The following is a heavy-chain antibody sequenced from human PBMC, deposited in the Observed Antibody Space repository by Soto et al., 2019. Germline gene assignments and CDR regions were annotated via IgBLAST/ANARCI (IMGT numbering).Heavy chain of an antibody. CDR1: GFTFSSYA. D-gene: IGHD3-22*01. J-gene: IGHJ4*02. Sequence: GGSLRLSCAASGFTFSSYAMHWVRQAPGKGLEWVAVISYDGSNKYYADSVKGRLTISRDNSKNTLYLQMNSLRAEDTAVYYCARESWYYDSSGYLSSIVYFDYWGQGTLVTVSS. V-gene: IGHV3-30-3*01. CDR3: ARESWYYDSSGYLSSIVYFDY. CDR2: ISYDGSNK.